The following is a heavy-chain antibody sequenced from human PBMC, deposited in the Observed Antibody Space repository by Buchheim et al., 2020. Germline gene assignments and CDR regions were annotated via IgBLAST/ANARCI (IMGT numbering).Heavy chain of an antibody. CDR1: GFTFSSYG. CDR2: IWYDGSNK. CDR3: ARAGSRDYFDY. D-gene: IGHD3-10*01. V-gene: IGHV3-33*01. Sequence: QVQLVESGGGVVQPGRSLRLSCAASGFTFSSYGMHWVRQAPGKGLEWVAVIWYDGSNKYYAASVKGRFTISRDNSKNTLYLQMNSLRAEDTAVYYWARAGSRDYFDYWGQGTL. J-gene: IGHJ4*02.